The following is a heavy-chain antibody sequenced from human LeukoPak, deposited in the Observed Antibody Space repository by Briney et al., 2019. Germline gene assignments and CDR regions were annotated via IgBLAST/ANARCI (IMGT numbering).Heavy chain of an antibody. CDR1: GFTFSTDW. Sequence: PGGSLRLSCAASGFTFSTDWMHWVRQAPGKGLVWVSRISSDGSITSYADSVKGRFTISRDNAKNTLYLQMNSLRAEDTAVYYCARGAFHQYYFDYWGQGTLITVSS. J-gene: IGHJ4*02. V-gene: IGHV3-74*01. D-gene: IGHD2/OR15-2a*01. CDR3: ARGAFHQYYFDY. CDR2: ISSDGSIT.